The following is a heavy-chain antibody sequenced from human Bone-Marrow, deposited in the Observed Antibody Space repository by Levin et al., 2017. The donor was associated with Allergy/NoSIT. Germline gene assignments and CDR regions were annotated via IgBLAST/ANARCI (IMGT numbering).Heavy chain of an antibody. J-gene: IGHJ4*02. V-gene: IGHV3-21*01. CDR2: ISASSNYI. D-gene: IGHD1-1*01. Sequence: RGESLKISCAASGFTFSGYGMNWVRQAPGKGLEWVSDISASSNYIHYADSVKGRFTISRDNAKNSVFLHMTSLRAEDSAVYFCARRGRQYDPMDYWGQGTLVTVSS. CDR1: GFTFSGYG. CDR3: ARRGRQYDPMDY.